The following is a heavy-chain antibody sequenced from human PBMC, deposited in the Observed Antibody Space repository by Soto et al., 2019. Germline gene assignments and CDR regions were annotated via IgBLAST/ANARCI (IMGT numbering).Heavy chain of an antibody. CDR2: INHSGST. D-gene: IGHD4-17*01. Sequence: PSETLSLTCAVYGVSFIGYYWTWIRQPPGTGLEWIGEINHSGSTNYNPSLKSRVTISVDTSKNQSSLKLTSVTAADTAVYYCARVLLLRWRDYYYYYGMDVWGQGTTVTVSS. V-gene: IGHV4-34*01. J-gene: IGHJ6*02. CDR1: GVSFIGYY. CDR3: ARVLLLRWRDYYYYYGMDV.